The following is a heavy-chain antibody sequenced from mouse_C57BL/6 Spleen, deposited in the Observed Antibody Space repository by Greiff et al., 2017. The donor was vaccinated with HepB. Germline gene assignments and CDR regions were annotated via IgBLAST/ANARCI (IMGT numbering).Heavy chain of an antibody. CDR1: GFTFSDYG. V-gene: IGHV5-17*01. CDR3: ARQNWDWYFDV. D-gene: IGHD4-1*01. Sequence: DVQLVESGGGLVKPGGSLKLSCAASGFTFSDYGMHWVRQAPEKGLEWVAYISSGSSTIYYADTVKGRFTISRDNAKNTLFLQMTSLRSEDTAMYYCARQNWDWYFDVWGTRTTVTVSS. J-gene: IGHJ1*03. CDR2: ISSGSSTI.